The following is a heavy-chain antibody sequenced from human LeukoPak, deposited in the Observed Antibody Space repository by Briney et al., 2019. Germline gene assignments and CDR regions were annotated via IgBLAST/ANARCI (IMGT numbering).Heavy chain of an antibody. V-gene: IGHV3-7*03. J-gene: IGHJ4*02. CDR3: VRIAAAGFDY. CDR2: IKQDGSEK. CDR1: GFTFSSYW. D-gene: IGHD6-13*01. Sequence: QSGGSLRLSCAASGFTFSSYWMSWVRQAPGKGLEWVANIKQDGSEKYYVDSVKGRFAISRDNAKSSLYLQMNSLRAEDTAVYYCVRIAAAGFDYWGQGTLVTVSS.